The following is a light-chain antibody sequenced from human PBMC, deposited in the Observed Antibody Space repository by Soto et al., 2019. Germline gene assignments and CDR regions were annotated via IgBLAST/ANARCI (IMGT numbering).Light chain of an antibody. CDR2: GNS. CDR1: SSNIGAGYD. Sequence: QSVLTQPPSVSGAPGQRVTISCTGSSSNIGAGYDVHWYQQVPGTAPKLLIHGNSNRPSGVPDRFSGSKSGTSASLAITGLQAEDEADYYCESYDSSLSAYYVFGTGTKVTVL. V-gene: IGLV1-40*01. J-gene: IGLJ1*01. CDR3: ESYDSSLSAYYV.